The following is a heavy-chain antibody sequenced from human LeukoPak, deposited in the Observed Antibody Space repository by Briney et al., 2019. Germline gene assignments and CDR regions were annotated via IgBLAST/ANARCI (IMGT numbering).Heavy chain of an antibody. CDR3: ARLPTYYYYGMDV. CDR2: INPNSGGT. V-gene: IGHV1-2*02. J-gene: IGHJ6*02. Sequence: ASVKVSCKASGYTFTGYYMHWVRQAPGQGLEWMGCINPNSGGTNYAQKFQGRATMTRDTSISTAYMELSRLRSDDTAVYYCARLPTYYYYGMDVWGQGTTVTVSS. CDR1: GYTFTGYY.